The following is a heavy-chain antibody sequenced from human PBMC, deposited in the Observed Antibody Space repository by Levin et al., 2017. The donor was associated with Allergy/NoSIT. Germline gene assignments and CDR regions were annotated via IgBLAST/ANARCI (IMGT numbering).Heavy chain of an antibody. CDR3: AREWGSWDSNWFDP. D-gene: IGHD6-13*01. Sequence: GASVKVSCKASGYTFTGYYMHWVRQAPGQGLEWMGWINPNSGGTNYAQKFQGRVTMTRDTSISTAYMELSRLRSDDTAVYYCAREWGSWDSNWFDPWGQGTLVTVSS. J-gene: IGHJ5*02. CDR2: INPNSGGT. V-gene: IGHV1-2*02. CDR1: GYTFTGYY.